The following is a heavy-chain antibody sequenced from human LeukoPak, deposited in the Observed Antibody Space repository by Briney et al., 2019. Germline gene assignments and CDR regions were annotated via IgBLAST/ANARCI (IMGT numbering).Heavy chain of an antibody. CDR3: ARTNNYYYYTDV. V-gene: IGHV1-69*01. CDR2: IIPIFGTA. J-gene: IGHJ6*03. D-gene: IGHD2/OR15-2a*01. Sequence: EASVKVSCKASGGTFSSYAISWVRQAPGQGLEWMGGIIPIFGTANYAQKFQGRVTITADESTSTAYMELSSLRSEDTAVYYCARTNNYYYYTDVWGKGTTVTVSS. CDR1: GGTFSSYA.